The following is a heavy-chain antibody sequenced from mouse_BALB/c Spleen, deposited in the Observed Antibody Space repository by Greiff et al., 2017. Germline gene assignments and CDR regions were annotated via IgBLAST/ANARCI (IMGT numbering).Heavy chain of an antibody. CDR2: IWAGGST. V-gene: IGHV2-9*02. J-gene: IGHJ4*01. Sequence: VQLQQSGPGLVQPSQSLSITCTVSGFSLTSYGVHWVRQPPGKGLEWLGVIWAGGSTNYNSALMSRLSISKDNSKSQVFLKMNSLQTDDTAMYYCAREDYDYSMDYWGQGTSVTVSS. CDR3: AREDYDYSMDY. D-gene: IGHD2-4*01. CDR1: GFSLTSYG.